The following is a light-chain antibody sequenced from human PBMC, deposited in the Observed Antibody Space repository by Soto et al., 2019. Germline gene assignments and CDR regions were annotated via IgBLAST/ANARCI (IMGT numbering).Light chain of an antibody. CDR1: SSNVGSNT. V-gene: IGLV1-44*01. J-gene: IGLJ3*02. CDR3: AAWDDSLSGWM. CDR2: SNT. Sequence: QSVLTQPPSASGTPGQRVTISCSGSSSNVGSNTVNWYQQLPGPAPKLLIYSNTQRPSGVPDRFSGSKSGTSASLAISGLRSEDEADYFCAAWDDSLSGWMFGGGTKLTV.